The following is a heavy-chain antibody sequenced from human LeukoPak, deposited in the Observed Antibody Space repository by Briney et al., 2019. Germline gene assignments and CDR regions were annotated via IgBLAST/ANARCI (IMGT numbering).Heavy chain of an antibody. Sequence: SETLSLTCTVSGGSISSSSYYWGWIRQPPGKGLEWIGSIYYSGSTYYNPSLKSRVTISVDTSKNQFSLKLSSVTAADTAVYYCARAGAFDIWGQGTMVTVSS. CDR1: GGSISSSSYY. CDR3: ARAGAFDI. J-gene: IGHJ3*02. D-gene: IGHD3-10*01. CDR2: IYYSGST. V-gene: IGHV4-39*07.